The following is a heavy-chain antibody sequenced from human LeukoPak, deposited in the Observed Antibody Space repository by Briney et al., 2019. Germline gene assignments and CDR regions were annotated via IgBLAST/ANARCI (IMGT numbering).Heavy chain of an antibody. CDR2: INHSGST. D-gene: IGHD2-21*01. CDR3: ARDELVKYYFDY. Sequence: SETLSLTCAVYGVSFSGYYWSWIRQPPGKGLEWIGEINHSGSTNYNPSLKSRVTISVDTSKNQFSLKLSSVTAADTAVYYCARDELVKYYFDYWGQGTLVTVSS. CDR1: GVSFSGYY. V-gene: IGHV4-34*01. J-gene: IGHJ4*02.